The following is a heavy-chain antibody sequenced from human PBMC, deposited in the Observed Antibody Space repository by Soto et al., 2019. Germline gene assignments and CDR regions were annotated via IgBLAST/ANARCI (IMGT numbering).Heavy chain of an antibody. J-gene: IGHJ6*02. Sequence: QVQLQQWGAGLLKPSETLSLTCAVYGGSFSGYYWSWIRQPPGKGLEWIGEINHSGSTNYNPSLKSRVTISVDTSKNQFSLKLSSVTAADTAVYYCARVPAATYYYYYGMDVWGQGTTVTVSS. D-gene: IGHD2-2*01. V-gene: IGHV4-34*01. CDR2: INHSGST. CDR1: GGSFSGYY. CDR3: ARVPAATYYYYYGMDV.